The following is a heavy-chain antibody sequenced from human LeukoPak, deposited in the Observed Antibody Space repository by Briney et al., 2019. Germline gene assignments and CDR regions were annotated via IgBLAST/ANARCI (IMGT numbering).Heavy chain of an antibody. CDR3: ARGPTVVAGIRYFQH. CDR2: LYHSGNS. V-gene: IGHV4-38-2*02. CDR1: GYSISSGYY. Sequence: PSETLSLTCTVSGYSISSGYYWGWIRQPPGKGLEWIGSLYHSGNSYYNPSLKSRPTISVDTSKNHFSLKLRSVTAADTAVYYCARGPTVVAGIRYFQHWGQGTLVTVSS. D-gene: IGHD6-19*01. J-gene: IGHJ1*01.